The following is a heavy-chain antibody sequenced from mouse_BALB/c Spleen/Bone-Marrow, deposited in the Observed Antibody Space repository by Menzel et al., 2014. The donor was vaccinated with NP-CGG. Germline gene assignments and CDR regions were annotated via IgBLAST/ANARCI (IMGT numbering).Heavy chain of an antibody. CDR2: INPSSGYT. CDR1: GYTFTSYT. Sequence: QVQLQQSGAELARPGASVKMSCXASGYTFTSYTMHWVKQRPGQGLEWIGYINPSSGYTNYNQKFKDKATLTADKSSSTAYMQLSSLTSEDSAVYYCARESLYGSNYYWGQGTTPTVSS. V-gene: IGHV1-4*01. D-gene: IGHD1-1*01. CDR3: ARESLYGSNYY. J-gene: IGHJ2*01.